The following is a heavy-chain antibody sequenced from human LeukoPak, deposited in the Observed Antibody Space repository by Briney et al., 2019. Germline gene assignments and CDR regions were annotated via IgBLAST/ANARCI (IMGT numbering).Heavy chain of an antibody. J-gene: IGHJ4*02. V-gene: IGHV4-31*03. CDR2: IHYSGST. CDR1: GGSISSGGYY. CDR3: ARERTYGDYSFDY. D-gene: IGHD4-17*01. Sequence: SETLSLTCTVSGGSISSGGYYWSWIRQHPGKGLEWIGYIHYSGSTYYNPSLKSRVTISVDTSKNQFSLKLSSVTAADTAVYYCARERTYGDYSFDYWGQGTLVTVSS.